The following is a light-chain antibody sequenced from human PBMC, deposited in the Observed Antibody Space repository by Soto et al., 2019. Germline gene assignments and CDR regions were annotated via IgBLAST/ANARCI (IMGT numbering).Light chain of an antibody. CDR1: QSIGSW. CDR2: KAS. CDR3: QQYGSYSPWT. J-gene: IGKJ1*01. V-gene: IGKV1-5*03. Sequence: DIQMTQSPSTLSASVGDRVTITCRASQSIGSWLAWYQQKPGKAPKLLIYKASSLESGVPSRFSGSGSGTEFTLTISSPQPDDFASYYCQQYGSYSPWTFGQGTKLEIK.